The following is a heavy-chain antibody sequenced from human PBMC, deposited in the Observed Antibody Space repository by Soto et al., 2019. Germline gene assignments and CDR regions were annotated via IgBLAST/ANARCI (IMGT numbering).Heavy chain of an antibody. V-gene: IGHV3-9*01. CDR2: IIWNSGSI. CDR1: GFTFDDYT. D-gene: IGHD6-13*01. J-gene: IGHJ4*02. CDR3: AIGVRSRWHRGYFDY. Sequence: EVQVVESGGGLVQPGRSLRLSCAASGFTFDDYTMHWVRQAPGKALEWVSGIIWNSGSIDYADSVKGRFTISRDNAKNSLYLQMNSLRAEDSALYYCAIGVRSRWHRGYFDYWGQGTLVTVSS.